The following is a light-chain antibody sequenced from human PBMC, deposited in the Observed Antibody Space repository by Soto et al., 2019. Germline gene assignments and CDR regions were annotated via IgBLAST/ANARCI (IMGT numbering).Light chain of an antibody. V-gene: IGLV2-14*01. Sequence: QSALTQPASVSGAPGQSITISCVGTSSDIGRFNYVSWYQQHPGRAPKLLIYDVVNRPSGVSNRFSGSKSGNTASLTISWLQAEDEADYYCSSYTLTNTVLFGGGTKLIVL. CDR1: SSDIGRFNY. CDR2: DVV. J-gene: IGLJ2*01. CDR3: SSYTLTNTVL.